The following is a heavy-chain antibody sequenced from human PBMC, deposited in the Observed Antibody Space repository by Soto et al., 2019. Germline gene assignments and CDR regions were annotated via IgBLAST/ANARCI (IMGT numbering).Heavy chain of an antibody. CDR2: IYSNGDT. CDR3: ARTSDSSPVPESDGV. D-gene: IGHD2-8*01. CDR1: GFSVGSNY. V-gene: IGHV3-53*02. J-gene: IGHJ4*02. Sequence: EVQLVETGGGLIQPGGSLRLSCAASGFSVGSNYMTWVRQSPGKGLEWVSLIYSNGDTDYADSVKGRFSISRDNFKNTQYLQMNNLRAEDTAVYHCARTSDSSPVPESDGVWGRGSLVTVSS.